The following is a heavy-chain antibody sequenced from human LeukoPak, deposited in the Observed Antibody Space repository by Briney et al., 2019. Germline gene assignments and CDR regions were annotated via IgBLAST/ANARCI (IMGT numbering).Heavy chain of an antibody. CDR1: GYTFTGYY. CDR2: INPNSGGT. CDR3: AREEQWLVRNWFDP. D-gene: IGHD6-19*01. J-gene: IGHJ5*02. V-gene: IGHV1-2*02. Sequence: ASVKVSCKASGYTFTGYYMHWVRHAPGQGLEWMGWINPNSGGTNYAQTFQGRVTMTRDTSISTAYMELSRLRSDDTAVYYCAREEQWLVRNWFDPWGQGTLVTVSS.